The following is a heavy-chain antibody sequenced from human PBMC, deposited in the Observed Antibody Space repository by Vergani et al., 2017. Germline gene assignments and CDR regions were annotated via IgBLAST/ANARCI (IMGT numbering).Heavy chain of an antibody. J-gene: IGHJ4*02. CDR2: ICHTEDT. V-gene: IGHV4-4*03. Sequence: QVQLQESGPGLVKPPGTLSLTCAVSGDSISSNNCWTWVRQPPGKGLEWIGEICHTEDTKYSPSLKSRVTISVDTSKNQFSLKLSSVTAADTAVYYCARGGGMATTLTYFDYWGQGTLVTVSS. D-gene: IGHD5-24*01. CDR1: GDSISSNNC. CDR3: ARGGGMATTLTYFDY.